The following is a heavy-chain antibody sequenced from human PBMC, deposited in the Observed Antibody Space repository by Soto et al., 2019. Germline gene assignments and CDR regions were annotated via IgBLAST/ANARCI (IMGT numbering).Heavy chain of an antibody. V-gene: IGHV4-39*01. CDR3: ARSPPGGSGPIRYFDL. D-gene: IGHD3-10*01. CDR1: GGSISSSSYY. Sequence: QLQLQESGPGLVKPSETLSLTCTVSGGSISSSSYYWGWIRQPPGKGLEWIGSIYYSGSTYYNPSLKSRVTISVDTSQNQFSLKLSSVTAADTAVYYCARSPPGGSGPIRYFDLWGRGTLVTVSS. J-gene: IGHJ2*01. CDR2: IYYSGST.